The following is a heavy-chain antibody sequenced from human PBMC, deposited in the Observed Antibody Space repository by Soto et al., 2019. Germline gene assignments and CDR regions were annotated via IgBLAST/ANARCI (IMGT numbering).Heavy chain of an antibody. Sequence: GGSLRLSCAASGFTFSSYAMHWVRQAPGKGLEWVAVISYDGSNKYYADSVKGRFTISRDNSKNTLYLQMNSLRAEDTAVYYCARDYDLLRYFDWSQGIGDAFDIWGQGTMVTVSS. J-gene: IGHJ3*02. CDR2: ISYDGSNK. CDR3: ARDYDLLRYFDWSQGIGDAFDI. V-gene: IGHV3-30-3*01. CDR1: GFTFSSYA. D-gene: IGHD3-9*01.